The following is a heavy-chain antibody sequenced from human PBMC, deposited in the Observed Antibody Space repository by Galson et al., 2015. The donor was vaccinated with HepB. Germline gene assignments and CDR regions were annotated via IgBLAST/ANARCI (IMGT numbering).Heavy chain of an antibody. V-gene: IGHV1-69*13. Sequence: SVKVSCKASGGTFSSYTISWVRQAPGQGLEWMGGINPIFGTPNYAQSFQDRVTITADESTSTAYMELNSLRSEDTAVYYCATTGESSVYKFDCWGQGTLVTVSS. D-gene: IGHD3-22*01. CDR2: INPIFGTP. J-gene: IGHJ4*02. CDR1: GGTFSSYT. CDR3: ATTGESSVYKFDC.